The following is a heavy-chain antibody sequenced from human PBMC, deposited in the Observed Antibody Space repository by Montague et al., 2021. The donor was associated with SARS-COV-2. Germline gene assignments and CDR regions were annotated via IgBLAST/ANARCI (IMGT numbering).Heavy chain of an antibody. D-gene: IGHD1-1*01. J-gene: IGHJ4*02. CDR1: GGSIRSYY. Sequence: SETLSLTCEVSGGSIRSYYWSWIRQSPGKGPEWIGYVHYTGSTKYNPSLKTRVTLSLDTPKNHFSLRLNSATAADAAVYYCARAQNICFIANCVNYFDLWGLGALVSVSS. CDR2: VHYTGST. CDR3: ARAQNICFIANCVNYFDL. V-gene: IGHV4-59*01.